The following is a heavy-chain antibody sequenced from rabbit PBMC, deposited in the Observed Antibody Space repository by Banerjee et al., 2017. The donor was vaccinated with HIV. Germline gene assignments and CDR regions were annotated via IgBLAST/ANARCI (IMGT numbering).Heavy chain of an antibody. Sequence: QEQLEESGGDLVKPEGSLTLTCTASGFSFNYSYWICWVRQAPGKGLEWIACIYVGSGGGPKDATWAKGRFTISKTSSTTVTLQMTSLTVADTAAYFCARDLTDVIGWNFGWGGPGTLVPVS. CDR3: ARDLTDVIGWNFGW. CDR2: IYVGSGGGP. J-gene: IGHJ6*01. V-gene: IGHV1S45*01. CDR1: GFSFNYSYW. D-gene: IGHD4-1*01.